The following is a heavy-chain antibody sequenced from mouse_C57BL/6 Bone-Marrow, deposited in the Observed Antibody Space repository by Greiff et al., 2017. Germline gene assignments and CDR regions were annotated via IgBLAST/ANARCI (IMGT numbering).Heavy chain of an antibody. CDR3: ARRDYGGY. J-gene: IGHJ2*01. Sequence: VQLQQPGAELVKPGASVTLSCKASGYTFTSYWMQWVKQRPGQGLEWIGEIDPSDSYTNYNQKFKGKATLTVDTSSSTAYLQLSSLTSEDSAVYYCARRDYGGYWGQGTTLTVSS. D-gene: IGHD1-2*01. CDR1: GYTFTSYW. V-gene: IGHV1-50*01. CDR2: IDPSDSYT.